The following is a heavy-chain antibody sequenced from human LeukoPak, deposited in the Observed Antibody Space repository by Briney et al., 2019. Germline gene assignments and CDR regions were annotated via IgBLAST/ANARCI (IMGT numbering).Heavy chain of an antibody. CDR3: ARGPPDGSGSYYPGDY. CDR1: GFTFSSYG. Sequence: GGSLRLSCAASGFTFSSYGMHWVRQAPGKGLEWVAFMQYDGSRKFYADSVKGRFTISRDNAENTLYLHMNSLRDEDTAVYFCARGPPDGSGSYYPGDYWGQGTLVTVSS. V-gene: IGHV3-30*02. D-gene: IGHD3-10*01. J-gene: IGHJ4*02. CDR2: MQYDGSRK.